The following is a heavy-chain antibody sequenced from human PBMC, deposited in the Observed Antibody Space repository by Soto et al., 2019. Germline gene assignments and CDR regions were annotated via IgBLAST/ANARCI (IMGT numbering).Heavy chain of an antibody. D-gene: IGHD3-9*01. CDR3: AREEVDYDILTALGEERPNYYYYGMDV. J-gene: IGHJ6*02. V-gene: IGHV4-31*03. CDR1: GGSISSGGYY. CDR2: IYYSGST. Sequence: SEALSLTCTVSGGSISSGGYYWSWIRQHPGKGLEWIGYIYYSGSTYYNPSLKSRVTISVDTSKNQFSLKLSSVTAADTAVYYCAREEVDYDILTALGEERPNYYYYGMDVWGQGTTVTVSS.